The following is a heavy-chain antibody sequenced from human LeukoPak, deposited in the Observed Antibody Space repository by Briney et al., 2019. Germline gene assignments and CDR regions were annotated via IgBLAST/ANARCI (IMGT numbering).Heavy chain of an antibody. CDR2: ISSGGSTI. Sequence: GGSLRLSCAASGFTFSTYEMNWVRQAPGKGLEWVSHISSGGSTIYYADSVKGRFTISRDNAKNLLSLHMTSLRAADTAVYYCARKHDYWGQGTLVTVSS. CDR3: ARKHDY. CDR1: GFTFSTYE. V-gene: IGHV3-48*03. J-gene: IGHJ4*02.